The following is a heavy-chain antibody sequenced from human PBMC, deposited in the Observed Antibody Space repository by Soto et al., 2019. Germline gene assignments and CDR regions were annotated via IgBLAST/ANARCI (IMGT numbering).Heavy chain of an antibody. D-gene: IGHD3-3*01. Sequence: QITLKESGPTLVKPTQTLTLTCTFSGFSLSTSGVGVGWIRQPPGKALEWLALIYWDDDKRYSPSLTSRLTISKHTSKHQVVLTMTNMDPVDTATYYCAHSQNSYALWSGYYPFYYFDYWGQVPLVTVFS. CDR3: AHSQNSYALWSGYYPFYYFDY. J-gene: IGHJ4*02. V-gene: IGHV2-5*02. CDR2: IYWDDDK. CDR1: GFSLSTSGVG.